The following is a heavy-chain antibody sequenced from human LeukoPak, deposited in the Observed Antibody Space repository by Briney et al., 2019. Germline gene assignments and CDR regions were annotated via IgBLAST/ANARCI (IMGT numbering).Heavy chain of an antibody. Sequence: GGSLRLSCAASGFTFSSYSMNWVRQAPGKGLEWVSSICSSSSYIYYADSVKGRFTISRDNAKNSLYLQMNSLRAEDTAVYYCARGATVTQNYWGQGTLVTVSS. CDR1: GFTFSSYS. J-gene: IGHJ4*02. D-gene: IGHD4-17*01. V-gene: IGHV3-21*01. CDR3: ARGATVTQNY. CDR2: ICSSSSYI.